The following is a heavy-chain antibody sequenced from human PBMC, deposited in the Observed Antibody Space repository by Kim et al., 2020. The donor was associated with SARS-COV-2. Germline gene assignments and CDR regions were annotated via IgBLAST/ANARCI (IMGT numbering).Heavy chain of an antibody. Sequence: ASVKVSCKASGYTFTSYGISWVRQAPGQGLEWMGWISAYNGNTNYAQKLQGRVTMTTDTSTSTAYMELRSLRSDDTAVYYCARGDCSSTSCYLYYYYGMDVWGQGTTVTVSS. CDR2: ISAYNGNT. CDR1: GYTFTSYG. V-gene: IGHV1-18*01. J-gene: IGHJ6*02. CDR3: ARGDCSSTSCYLYYYYGMDV. D-gene: IGHD2-2*01.